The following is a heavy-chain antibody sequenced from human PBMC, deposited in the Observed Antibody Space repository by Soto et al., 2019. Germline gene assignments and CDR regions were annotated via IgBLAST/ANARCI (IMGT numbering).Heavy chain of an antibody. V-gene: IGHV3-9*01. Sequence: GGSLRLSCAASGFTFDSYGMLWVRQVAGKGLEWVSGITSNSGSVGYADSVKGRFTISRDNAKSSLYLQMNSLRAEDTAVYYCAREWGGYYYYYYGMDVWGQGTTVTVSS. CDR1: GFTFDSYG. CDR3: AREWGGYYYYYYGMDV. CDR2: ITSNSGSV. J-gene: IGHJ6*02. D-gene: IGHD3-16*01.